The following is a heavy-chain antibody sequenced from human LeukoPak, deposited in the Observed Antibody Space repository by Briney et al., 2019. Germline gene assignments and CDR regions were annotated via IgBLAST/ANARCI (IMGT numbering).Heavy chain of an antibody. V-gene: IGHV1-8*01. D-gene: IGHD4-23*01. J-gene: IGHJ4*02. Sequence: GASVKVSCKASGYTFTSYDINWVRQATGQGLEWMGWMNPNSGNTGYAQKFQGRVTKTRNSSISTAYMELSSLRSEDTAVYYCARGREVVTRLDYWGQGTLVTVSS. CDR3: ARGREVVTRLDY. CDR2: MNPNSGNT. CDR1: GYTFTSYD.